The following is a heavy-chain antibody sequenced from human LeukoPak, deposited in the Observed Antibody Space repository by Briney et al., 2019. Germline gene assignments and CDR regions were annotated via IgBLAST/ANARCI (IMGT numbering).Heavy chain of an antibody. Sequence: GGSLRLSCAASGVTFSGYSMNWVRQAPGKGLEWVSAITATSLHIYYADSVKGRFTISRDNAKNSLYLQMNSLRAEGTAVYYCARLGAARPDFDYWGQGTLVTVSS. CDR1: GVTFSGYS. CDR2: ITATSLHI. J-gene: IGHJ4*02. D-gene: IGHD6-6*01. V-gene: IGHV3-21*01. CDR3: ARLGAARPDFDY.